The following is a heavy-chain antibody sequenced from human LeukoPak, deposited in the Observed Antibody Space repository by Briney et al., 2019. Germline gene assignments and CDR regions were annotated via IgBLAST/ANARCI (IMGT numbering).Heavy chain of an antibody. Sequence: GGSLRLSCAASGFTFSSYAMSWVRQAPGKGLEWVSTISPGGSSTYYTDSVKGRFTISRDNSKNTLYLQMNSLGAGDTAIYYCAKTLRGGDWYFDYWGQGTLVTVSS. CDR2: ISPGGSST. D-gene: IGHD2-21*02. V-gene: IGHV3-23*01. CDR3: AKTLRGGDWYFDY. CDR1: GFTFSSYA. J-gene: IGHJ4*02.